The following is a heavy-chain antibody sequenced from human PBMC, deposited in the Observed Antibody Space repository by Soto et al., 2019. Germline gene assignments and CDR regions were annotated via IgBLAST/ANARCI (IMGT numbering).Heavy chain of an antibody. CDR1: GGSFSGYY. V-gene: IGHV4-34*01. Sequence: SETLSLTCAVYGGSFSGYYWSCIRQPPGKGLEWIGEINHSGSTKYNPSLKSRVNISVDTSKNQFSLKMSSVTAAATAVYYCARGRILWFGRKNYGMDVWGQGTKVTVSS. D-gene: IGHD3-10*01. CDR2: INHSGST. J-gene: IGHJ6*02. CDR3: ARGRILWFGRKNYGMDV.